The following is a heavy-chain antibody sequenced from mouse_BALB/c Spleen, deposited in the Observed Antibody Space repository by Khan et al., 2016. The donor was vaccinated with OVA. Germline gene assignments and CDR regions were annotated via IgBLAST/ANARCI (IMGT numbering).Heavy chain of an antibody. CDR3: ARRDYGSSYGFAY. CDR2: IWSGGST. V-gene: IGHV2-4*02. D-gene: IGHD1-1*02. CDR1: DFSLTNYG. J-gene: IGHJ3*01. Sequence: QVQLKESGPGLVQPSQSLSITCTVSDFSLTNYGVHWVRQPPGKGLEWLGVIWSGGSTDYNVAFISRLSISKANSKSQVFFKMNSLQVDDTAIYDCARRDYGSSYGFAYWGQGTLVTVSA.